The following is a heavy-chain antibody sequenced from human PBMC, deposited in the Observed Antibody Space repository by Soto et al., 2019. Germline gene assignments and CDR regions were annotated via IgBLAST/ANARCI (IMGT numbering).Heavy chain of an antibody. V-gene: IGHV5-51*01. Sequence: PGESLKISFKGSGYSFTSYLIGWVRQMPGKGLEWMGIIYPGDSDTRYSPSFQGQVTISADKSISTAYLQWSSLKASDTAMYYCARLEGRAVGGRTFDSRGQEPLVTVSS. CDR3: ARLEGRAVGGRTFDS. D-gene: IGHD6-19*01. CDR1: GYSFTSYL. CDR2: IYPGDSDT. J-gene: IGHJ4*02.